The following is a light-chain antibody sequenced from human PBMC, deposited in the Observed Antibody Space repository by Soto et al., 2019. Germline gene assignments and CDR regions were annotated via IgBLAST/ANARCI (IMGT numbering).Light chain of an antibody. CDR2: LNSDGSH. CDR3: QTGGSGIL. J-gene: IGLJ2*01. V-gene: IGLV4-69*01. CDR1: SGHSSYA. Sequence: QPVLTQSPSASASLGASVKLTCTLSSGHSSYAIAWHQQQPEKGPRYLMKLNSDGSHSKGDGIPDRFSGSSSAAERYLTLSSLQSEDEADYYCQTGGSGILFGGGTKLTVL.